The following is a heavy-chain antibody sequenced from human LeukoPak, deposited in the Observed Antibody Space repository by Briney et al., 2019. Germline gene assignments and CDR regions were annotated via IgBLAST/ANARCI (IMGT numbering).Heavy chain of an antibody. CDR2: MNPNSGNT. CDR1: GYTFTSYD. Sequence: ASVKVSCKASGYTFTSYDINWGRQATGQGLEWMGWMNPNSGNTGYAQKFQGRVTMTRNTSISTAYMELSSLRSEDTAVYYCARGCMVRGVLRVITSYYFDYWGQGTLVTVSS. J-gene: IGHJ4*02. D-gene: IGHD3-10*01. V-gene: IGHV1-8*01. CDR3: ARGCMVRGVLRVITSYYFDY.